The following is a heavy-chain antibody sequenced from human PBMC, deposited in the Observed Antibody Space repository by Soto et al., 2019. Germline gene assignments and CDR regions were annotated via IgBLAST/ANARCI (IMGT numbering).Heavy chain of an antibody. Sequence: SLRLSCAASGFTFSSYGMHWVRQAPGKGLEWVAVIWYDGSNKYYADSVKGRFTISRDNSKNTLYLQVNSLRAEDTAVYYCARVRVTTFLDAFDIWGQGTMATVSS. CDR2: IWYDGSNK. CDR3: ARVRVTTFLDAFDI. D-gene: IGHD4-17*01. J-gene: IGHJ3*02. V-gene: IGHV3-33*01. CDR1: GFTFSSYG.